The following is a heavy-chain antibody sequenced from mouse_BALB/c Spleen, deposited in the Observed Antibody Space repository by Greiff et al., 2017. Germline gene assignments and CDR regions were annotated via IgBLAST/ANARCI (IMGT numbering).Heavy chain of an antibody. J-gene: IGHJ4*01. D-gene: IGHD2-3*01. V-gene: IGHV5-17*02. CDR2: ISSGSSTI. CDR3: ARSDDGYDAMDY. Sequence: EVPGVESGGGLVQPGGSRKLSCAASGFTFSSFGMHWVRQAPEKGLEWVAYISSGSSTIYYADTVKGRFTISRDNTKNTLFLQMTSLRSEDTAMYYCARSDDGYDAMDYWGQGNAVTVAA. CDR1: GFTFSSFG.